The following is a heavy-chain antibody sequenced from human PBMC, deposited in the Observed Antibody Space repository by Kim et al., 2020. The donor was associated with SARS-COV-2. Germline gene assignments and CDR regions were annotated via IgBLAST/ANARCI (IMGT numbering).Heavy chain of an antibody. Sequence: SETLSLTCTVSGGSISSGGYYWSWIRQHPGKGLEWIGYIYYSGSTYYNPSLKSRVTISVDTSKNQFSLKLSSVTAADTAVYYCARLTPGRWLQFDYWGQGTLVTVSS. V-gene: IGHV4-31*03. CDR1: GGSISSGGYY. J-gene: IGHJ4*02. D-gene: IGHD3-10*01. CDR3: ARLTPGRWLQFDY. CDR2: IYYSGST.